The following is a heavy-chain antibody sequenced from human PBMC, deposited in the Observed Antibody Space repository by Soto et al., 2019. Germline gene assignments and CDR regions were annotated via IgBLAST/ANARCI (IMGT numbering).Heavy chain of an antibody. CDR2: ISSSGSTI. CDR3: ARLPGWLWNFDY. D-gene: IGHD3-22*01. J-gene: IGHJ4*02. Sequence: GGSLRLSCAASGFTFSSYEMNWVRQAPGKGLEWVSYISSSGSTIYYADSVKGRFTISRDNAKNTLYLQMNSLRAEDTAVYYCARLPGWLWNFDYWGQGTLVTVSS. CDR1: GFTFSSYE. V-gene: IGHV3-48*03.